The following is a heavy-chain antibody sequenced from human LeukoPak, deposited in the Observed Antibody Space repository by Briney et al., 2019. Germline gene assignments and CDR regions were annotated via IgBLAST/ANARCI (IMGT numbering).Heavy chain of an antibody. D-gene: IGHD2-2*02. Sequence: SVKVSCKASGGTFSSYAISWVRQAPGQGLDWMGGIIPVFGTANYAQKFQGRVTITADESTSTAYMELSSLRSEDTAVYYCARGDIVVVPAAIAYPYYYYYMDVWGKGTTVTVSS. V-gene: IGHV1-69*01. CDR2: IIPVFGTA. J-gene: IGHJ6*03. CDR1: GGTFSSYA. CDR3: ARGDIVVVPAAIAYPYYYYYMDV.